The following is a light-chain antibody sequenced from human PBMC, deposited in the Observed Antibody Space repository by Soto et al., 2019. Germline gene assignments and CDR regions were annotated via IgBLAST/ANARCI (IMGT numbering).Light chain of an antibody. CDR3: CSYAGSPYV. J-gene: IGLJ1*01. CDR1: SCDVGRYNY. Sequence: QSLLTQPRPVSGAPGQSGTLSLTGTSCDVGRYNYVSWYQHHPGKAPKLMIYDVSTRPSGVPDRFSGSKSGTTASLTISGLRAEDEADYYCCSYAGSPYVFGTGAKVTVL. V-gene: IGLV2-11*01. CDR2: DVS.